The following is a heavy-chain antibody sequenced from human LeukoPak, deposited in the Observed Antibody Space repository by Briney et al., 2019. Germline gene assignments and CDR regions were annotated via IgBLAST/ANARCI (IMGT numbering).Heavy chain of an antibody. CDR1: GFTFSSYG. J-gene: IGHJ4*02. CDR3: AKVGWFGELSLDY. V-gene: IGHV3-30*02. CDR2: IRYDGSNK. D-gene: IGHD3-10*01. Sequence: GGSLRLSCAASGFTFSSYGMHWVRQAPGKGLEWVAFIRYDGSNKYYADSVKGRFTISRDNSKNTLHLQMNSLRAEDTAVYYCAKVGWFGELSLDYWGQGTLVTVSS.